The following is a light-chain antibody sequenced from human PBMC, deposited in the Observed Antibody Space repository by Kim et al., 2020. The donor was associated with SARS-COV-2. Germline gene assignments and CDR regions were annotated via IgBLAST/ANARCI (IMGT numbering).Light chain of an antibody. Sequence: DIQMTQSPSSLSASVGDRVTITCRASQGIRNYLAWYQQKPGKVPKLLIYVASTLASGVPSRFRGSGSGTDFTLTISSLQPEDVATYYCQKYSTAPFTFGPGTKVDIK. CDR2: VAS. CDR1: QGIRNY. CDR3: QKYSTAPFT. J-gene: IGKJ3*01. V-gene: IGKV1-27*01.